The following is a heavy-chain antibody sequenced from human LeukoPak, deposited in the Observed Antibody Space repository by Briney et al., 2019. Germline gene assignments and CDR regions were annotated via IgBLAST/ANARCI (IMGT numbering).Heavy chain of an antibody. D-gene: IGHD2-15*01. V-gene: IGHV4-59*08. CDR1: GCSIKTYY. J-gene: IGHJ1*01. CDR2: ISYSGST. Sequence: SETLSLNGTGSGCSIKTYYWGWIRQPPGKGLQWIGYISYSGSTNYNPSLKSRVTISVDTSKNQFSLKLSRLTASDTAVFYCARREGSGSPFQHWGEGTLVTVSS. CDR3: ARREGSGSPFQH.